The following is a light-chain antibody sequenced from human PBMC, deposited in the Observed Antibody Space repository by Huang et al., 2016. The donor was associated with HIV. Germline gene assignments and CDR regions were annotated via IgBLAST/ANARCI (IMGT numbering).Light chain of an antibody. CDR1: QDISNY. J-gene: IGKJ4*01. CDR3: QQYDNLGLT. CDR2: EAS. V-gene: IGKV1-33*01. Sequence: DIQMTQSPSSLSASVGDRVTITCQASQDISNYLNWYQQKPGKAPKLLIYEASNLETGVPSRVSGSGSGTDFTFTISSLQPEDIATYYCQQYDNLGLTFGGGTKVEIK.